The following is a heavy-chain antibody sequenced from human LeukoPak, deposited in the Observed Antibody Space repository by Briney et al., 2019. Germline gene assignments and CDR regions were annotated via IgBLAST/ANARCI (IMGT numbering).Heavy chain of an antibody. CDR2: SYI. CDR3: ARDYSSSLYFDY. V-gene: IGHV3-21*01. CDR1: GFTFSSYS. J-gene: IGHJ4*02. Sequence: GGSLRLSCAASGFTFSSYSMNWVRQAPGKGLEWVSSSYIYYADSVKGRFTISRDNAKNSLYLQMNSLRAENTAVYYCARDYSSSLYFDYWGQGTLVTVSS. D-gene: IGHD6-13*01.